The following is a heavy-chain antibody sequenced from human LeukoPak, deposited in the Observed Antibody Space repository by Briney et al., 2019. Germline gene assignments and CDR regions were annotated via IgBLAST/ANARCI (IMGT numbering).Heavy chain of an antibody. J-gene: IGHJ4*02. CDR3: ARDGRGYYDSSGSFDY. Sequence: PSETLSLTCTVSGGSVSSGSYYWSWIRQPPGKGPEWIGYIYYSGSTNYNPSLKSRVTISVDTSKNQVSLKLSSVTAADTAVYYCARDGRGYYDSSGSFDYWGQGTLVTVSS. CDR2: IYYSGST. CDR1: GGSVSSGSYY. V-gene: IGHV4-61*01. D-gene: IGHD3-22*01.